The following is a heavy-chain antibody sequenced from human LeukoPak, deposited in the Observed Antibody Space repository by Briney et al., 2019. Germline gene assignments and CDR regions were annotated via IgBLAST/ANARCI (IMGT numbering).Heavy chain of an antibody. CDR3: ARTATPDGTIDY. V-gene: IGHV1-69*04. Sequence: SVKVSCKASGGTFSSYAISWVRQAPGQGLEWMGRIIPILGIANYAQKFQGRVTITANKSTSTAYMELSSLRSEDTAVYYCARTATPDGTIDYWGQGTLVTVSS. J-gene: IGHJ4*02. CDR1: GGTFSSYA. CDR2: IIPILGIA. D-gene: IGHD5-12*01.